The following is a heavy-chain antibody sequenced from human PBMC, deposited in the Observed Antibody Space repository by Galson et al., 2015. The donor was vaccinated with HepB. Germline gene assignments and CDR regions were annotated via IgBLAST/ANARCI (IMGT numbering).Heavy chain of an antibody. Sequence: SVKVSCKASGYTFTSYAMNWVRQAPGQGLEWMGWINTNTGNPTYAQGFTGRFVFSLDTSVSTAYLQISSLKAEDTAVYYCARDAWFGELLGYYYGMDVWGQGTTVTVSS. CDR2: INTNTGNP. CDR1: GYTFTSYA. D-gene: IGHD3-10*01. V-gene: IGHV7-4-1*02. J-gene: IGHJ6*02. CDR3: ARDAWFGELLGYYYGMDV.